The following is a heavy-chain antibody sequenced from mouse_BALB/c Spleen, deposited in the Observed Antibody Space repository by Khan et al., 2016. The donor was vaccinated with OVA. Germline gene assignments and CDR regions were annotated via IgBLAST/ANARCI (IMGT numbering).Heavy chain of an antibody. CDR2: IWTGGGT. Sequence: QVQLKLSGPGLVAPSQSLSITCTVSGFSLTSYDISWIRQPPGKGLEWLGVIWTGGGTYYNSAFMSRLSISKDNSKSPVFLKMNSLQSDDTAIYYCVRRGNYYGSFYWYFDVWGAGTTVTVSS. J-gene: IGHJ1*01. CDR1: GFSLTSYD. CDR3: VRRGNYYGSFYWYFDV. V-gene: IGHV2-9-2*01. D-gene: IGHD1-1*01.